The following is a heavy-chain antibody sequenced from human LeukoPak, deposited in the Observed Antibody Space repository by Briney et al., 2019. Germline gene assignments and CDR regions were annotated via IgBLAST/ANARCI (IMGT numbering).Heavy chain of an antibody. D-gene: IGHD5/OR15-5a*01. V-gene: IGHV4-4*02. J-gene: IGHJ4*02. CDR3: ARSPTKRVTDDY. Sequence: SETLSLTCAVSDVSIFRSNWWSWVRQPPGKGLVWIGQISPSGSTNYSPSLKSRVTISVDKSKTQFSPILTSVTAADTAVYFCARSPTKRVTDDYWGQGTLVTVSS. CDR1: DVSIFRSNW. CDR2: ISPSGST.